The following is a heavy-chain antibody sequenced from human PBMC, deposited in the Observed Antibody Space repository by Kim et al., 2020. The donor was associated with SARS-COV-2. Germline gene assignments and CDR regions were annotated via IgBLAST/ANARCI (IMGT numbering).Heavy chain of an antibody. Sequence: SETLSLTCAVYGGSFSGYYWSWIRQPPGKGLEWIGEINHSGSTNYNPSLKSRVTISVDTSKNQFSLKLSSVTAADTAVYYCARGGGKWSKYSSGRTLLIFDCCGRGTLFTVSS. D-gene: IGHD6-19*01. CDR2: INHSGST. CDR3: ARGGGKWSKYSSGRTLLIFDC. V-gene: IGHV4-34*01. J-gene: IGHJ4*02. CDR1: GGSFSGYY.